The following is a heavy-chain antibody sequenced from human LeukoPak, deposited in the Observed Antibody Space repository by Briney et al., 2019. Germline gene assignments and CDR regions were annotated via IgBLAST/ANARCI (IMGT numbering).Heavy chain of an antibody. V-gene: IGHV3-21*01. D-gene: IGHD3-10*01. CDR3: ARGGLLSPFDY. CDR1: GFTFSSYS. J-gene: IGHJ4*02. CDR2: ISSSSSYI. Sequence: GGSLRLSCAASGFTFSSYSMNWVRQAPGKGLEWVSSISSSSSYIYYADSVKGRFTISRDNAINSLFLQMNSLRAEDTAVYYCARGGLLSPFDYWGQGTLVTVSS.